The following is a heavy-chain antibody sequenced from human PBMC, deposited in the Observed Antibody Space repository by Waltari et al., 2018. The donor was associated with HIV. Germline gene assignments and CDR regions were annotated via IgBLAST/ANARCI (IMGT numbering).Heavy chain of an antibody. Sequence: VQLVESGGGSIKSGGSLRLSCAASGFSVSNHWMEWVRQGPGKGLVWLGHLNSDGSTREYADSVKGRFVISRDNARNTVYLQVNSLRVEDTAVYYCARASHYFEFSTFDGDYYFDLWGRGTRVAVSS. D-gene: IGHD3-9*01. CDR3: ARASHYFEFSTFDGDYYFDL. CDR2: LNSDGSTR. J-gene: IGHJ4*02. V-gene: IGHV3-74*01. CDR1: GFSVSNHW.